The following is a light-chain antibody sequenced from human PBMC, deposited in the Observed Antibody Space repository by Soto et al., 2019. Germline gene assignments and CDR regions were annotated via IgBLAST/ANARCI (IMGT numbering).Light chain of an antibody. CDR2: RAS. CDR1: QSISTS. V-gene: IGKV1-5*03. CDR3: QQYTTYSYT. Sequence: DIQMTQSPSTLSASVGDRVTITCRASQSISTSLAWYQQKPGKAPKLLIYRASTLEIGAPSRFTGSGSGTEFTLTISSLQPDDFATYYCQQYTTYSYTFGQGTKLEIK. J-gene: IGKJ2*01.